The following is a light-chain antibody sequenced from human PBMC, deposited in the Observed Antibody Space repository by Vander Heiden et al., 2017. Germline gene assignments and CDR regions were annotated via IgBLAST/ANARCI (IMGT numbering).Light chain of an antibody. CDR3: QAWDSSWV. Sequence: SYELTQPPSVSVSPGQTASITCSGDKLGDKYACWYQQKPGQSLVLVIYQDSKRPSGIPERFSGSNSGNTATLTISGTQAMDEADYYCQAWDSSWVFGGGTKLTVL. CDR2: QDS. J-gene: IGLJ3*02. V-gene: IGLV3-1*01. CDR1: KLGDKY.